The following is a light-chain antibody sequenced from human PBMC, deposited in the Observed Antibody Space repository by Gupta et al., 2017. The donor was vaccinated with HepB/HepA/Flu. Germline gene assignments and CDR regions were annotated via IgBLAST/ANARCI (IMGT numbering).Light chain of an antibody. V-gene: IGLV1-51*02. CDR1: SSNIGSYY. Sequence: QSVLTQPPSLSAAPAQKVPISCSGRSSNIGSYYVSWYHQLPGTAPKLLIYENIKRPSGIPARFSGSKSGTSATMDITGLQTGDEADYYCGTWDGSLNGGVFGGGTKLTVL. CDR3: GTWDGSLNGGV. CDR2: ENI. J-gene: IGLJ3*02.